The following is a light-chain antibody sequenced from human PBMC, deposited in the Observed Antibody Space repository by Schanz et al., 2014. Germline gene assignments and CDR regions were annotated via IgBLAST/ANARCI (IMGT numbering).Light chain of an antibody. Sequence: QSVLTQPASVSGSPGQSITISCTGTSSDVGGYNYVSWYQHHPGKAPKLMIFDVSNRPSGVSNRFSGSKSANTASLTISGLQAEDEADYHCSSHTAITTAVVFGGGTKLTVL. J-gene: IGLJ2*01. CDR1: SSDVGGYNY. CDR2: DVS. V-gene: IGLV2-14*03. CDR3: SSHTAITTAVV.